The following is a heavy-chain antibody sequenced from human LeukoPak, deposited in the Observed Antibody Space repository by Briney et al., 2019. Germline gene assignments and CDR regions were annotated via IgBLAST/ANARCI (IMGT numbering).Heavy chain of an antibody. CDR3: ARGQNYDILTAYVS. V-gene: IGHV1-18*01. J-gene: IGHJ4*02. Sequence: ASVKVSCKASGYTFSSYGISWVRQAPGQGLERMGWISAYNGHTNYAQKLQGRVTMTTDTSTSTAYMELRSLRSDDTAVYYCARGQNYDILTAYVSWGQGTLVTVSS. D-gene: IGHD3-9*01. CDR2: ISAYNGHT. CDR1: GYTFSSYG.